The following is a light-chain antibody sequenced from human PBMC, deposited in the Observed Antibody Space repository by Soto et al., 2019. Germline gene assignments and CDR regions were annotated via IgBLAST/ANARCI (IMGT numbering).Light chain of an antibody. V-gene: IGLV2-14*01. CDR2: EDD. J-gene: IGLJ3*02. CDR1: SSDINSYKF. Sequence: QSALTQPASVSASPGQSITISCPGSSSDINSYKFVSWYQVLPGKAPKLIIYEDDYRPPEISSRFSASKSGNTASLTISGVQLEDDSHYFCCSYTKANTWVFGGGTKLTVL. CDR3: CSYTKANTWV.